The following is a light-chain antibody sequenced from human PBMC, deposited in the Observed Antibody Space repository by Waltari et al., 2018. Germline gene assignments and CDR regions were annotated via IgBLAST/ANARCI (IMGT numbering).Light chain of an antibody. J-gene: IGKJ2*01. CDR2: ATS. CDR1: ENIGSY. CDR3: QQYNTYTYT. V-gene: IGKV1-39*01. Sequence: DIQMTQSPSSLSASIGDRVTITCRASENIGSYLNWYQQRTGEAPKLLIYATSTLQTEVPSRFSGSGSRTDFTLTISSLQPEDFATYYCQQYNTYTYTFGQGTKLEIK.